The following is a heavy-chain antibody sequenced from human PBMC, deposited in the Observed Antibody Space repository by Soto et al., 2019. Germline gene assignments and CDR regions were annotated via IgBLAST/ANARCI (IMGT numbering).Heavy chain of an antibody. CDR2: IYYSGST. Sequence: SETLSLTCTVSGGSISSYYWSWIRQPPGKGLEWIGYIYYSGSTNYNPSLKSRVTISVDTSKNQFSLKLSSVTAADTAVYYCARGSLSHYFDHWGQGTLVTVSS. V-gene: IGHV4-59*12. CDR3: ARGSLSHYFDH. CDR1: GGSISSYY. D-gene: IGHD3-16*01. J-gene: IGHJ4*02.